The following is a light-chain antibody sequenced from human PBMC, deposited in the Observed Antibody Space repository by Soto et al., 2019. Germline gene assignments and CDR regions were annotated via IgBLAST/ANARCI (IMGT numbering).Light chain of an antibody. CDR2: EVV. CDR3: KSYAGSNTYF. Sequence: QSALTQPPSASGSPGQSVTISCTGTKSDIGVYDFVSWYQHHPGKAPRLIIYEVVQRPSGVPDRFSGSKSGNTASLTVSGLQAGDEADYFFKSYAGSNTYFFGSGTKV. V-gene: IGLV2-8*01. J-gene: IGLJ1*01. CDR1: KSDIGVYDF.